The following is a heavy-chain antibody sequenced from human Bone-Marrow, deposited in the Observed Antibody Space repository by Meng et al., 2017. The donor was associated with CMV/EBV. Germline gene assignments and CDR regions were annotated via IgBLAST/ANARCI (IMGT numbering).Heavy chain of an antibody. Sequence: GESLKISCATSGFTFSNYWMTWVRQAPGKGLEWVSSISSSSSYVYYGDSVKGRIAISRDNAKKSVFLQMNSLRDEDTAVYYCAGDTGGHDHGAKGAFDIWGQGTMVTVSS. V-gene: IGHV3-21*01. D-gene: IGHD4-17*01. CDR3: AGDTGGHDHGAKGAFDI. CDR2: ISSSSSYV. J-gene: IGHJ3*02. CDR1: GFTFSNYW.